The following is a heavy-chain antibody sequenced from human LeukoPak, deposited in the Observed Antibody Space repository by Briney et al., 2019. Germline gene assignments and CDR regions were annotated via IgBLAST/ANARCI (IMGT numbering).Heavy chain of an antibody. V-gene: IGHV3-23*01. Sequence: GGSLRLSCAASGFTFSSYAMSWVRQAPGKGLEWVSAISGSGGSTYYADSVKGRFTISRDNSKNTLYLQVNSLRAEDTAVYYCAKSLDYGSGSYYLQYYYYYGMDVWGQGTTVTVSS. CDR3: AKSLDYGSGSYYLQYYYYYGMDV. D-gene: IGHD3-10*01. CDR1: GFTFSSYA. CDR2: ISGSGGST. J-gene: IGHJ6*02.